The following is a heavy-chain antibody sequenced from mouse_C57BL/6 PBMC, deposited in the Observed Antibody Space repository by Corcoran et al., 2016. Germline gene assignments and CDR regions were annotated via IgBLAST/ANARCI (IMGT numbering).Heavy chain of an antibody. Sequence: EVQLQQSGPELVKPGASVKIPCKASGYTFTDYNMDWVKQSHGKSLEWIGDINPNNGGTIYNQKFKGKATLTVDKSSSTAYMELRSLTSEDTAVYYCARGEYDGYPAWFADWGQGTLVTVSA. D-gene: IGHD2-3*01. J-gene: IGHJ3*01. V-gene: IGHV1-18*01. CDR3: ARGEYDGYPAWFAD. CDR1: GYTFTDYN. CDR2: INPNNGGT.